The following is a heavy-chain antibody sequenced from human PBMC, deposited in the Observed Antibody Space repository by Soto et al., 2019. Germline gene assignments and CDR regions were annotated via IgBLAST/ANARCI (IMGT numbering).Heavy chain of an antibody. V-gene: IGHV4-39*01. CDR1: GGSISGSSYY. CDR2: IFYSGST. Sequence: SETLSLTCTVSGGSISGSSYYWGWIRQPPGKGLEGIGSIFYSGSTYYNPYSPSLKSRVTISLDTSKNQFSLKLSSVTAADTAVYYCARPMSSGWHPFDYWGQGILVTVSS. D-gene: IGHD6-19*01. CDR3: ARPMSSGWHPFDY. J-gene: IGHJ4*02.